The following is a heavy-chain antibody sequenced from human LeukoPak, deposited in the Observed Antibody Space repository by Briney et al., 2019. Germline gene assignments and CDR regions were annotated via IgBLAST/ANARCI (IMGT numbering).Heavy chain of an antibody. CDR3: ARQIQPFPPYYYYYYMDV. V-gene: IGHV7-4-1*02. Sequence: ASVKVSCKASGYTFTSYAMNWVRQAPGQGLEWMGWINTNTGNPTYAQGFTGRFVFSLDTSVSTAYLQISSLKAEDTAVYYCARQIQPFPPYYYYYYMDVWGKGTTVTVSS. CDR2: INTNTGNP. J-gene: IGHJ6*03. CDR1: GYTFTSYA. D-gene: IGHD5-18*01.